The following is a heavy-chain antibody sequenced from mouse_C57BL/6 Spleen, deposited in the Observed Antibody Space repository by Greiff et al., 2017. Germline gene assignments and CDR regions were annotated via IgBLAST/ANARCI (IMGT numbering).Heavy chain of an antibody. CDR1: GFNIKDYY. J-gene: IGHJ2*01. CDR2: IDPEDGDT. Sequence: VQLQQSGAELVRPGASVKLSCTASGFNIKDYYMHWVKQRPEQGLEWIGRIDPEDGDTEYAPKFQGKATMTADTSSNPAYLQLSSLTSEDTAVYYCTTDYYYGSSSFDYWGQGTTLTVSS. CDR3: TTDYYYGSSSFDY. D-gene: IGHD1-1*01. V-gene: IGHV14-1*01.